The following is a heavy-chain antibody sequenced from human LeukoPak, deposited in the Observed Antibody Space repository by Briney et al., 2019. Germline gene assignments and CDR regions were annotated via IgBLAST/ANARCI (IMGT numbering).Heavy chain of an antibody. D-gene: IGHD2-8*02. CDR1: GGSISSYY. J-gene: IGHJ6*02. Sequence: SETLSLTCTVSGGSISSYYWSWIRQPPGKGLEWIGYIYYSGSTNYKPSLKSRVTISVDTSKNQFSLELSSVTAADTAVYYCARSHPWGMNYYYYYGMDVWGQGTTVTVSS. CDR2: IYYSGST. CDR3: ARSHPWGMNYYYYYGMDV. V-gene: IGHV4-59*08.